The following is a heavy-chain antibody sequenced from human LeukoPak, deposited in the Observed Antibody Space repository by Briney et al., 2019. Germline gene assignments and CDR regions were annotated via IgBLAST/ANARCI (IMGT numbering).Heavy chain of an antibody. Sequence: GGSLRVSCAASVFTFSSYSMNWVRHAPGKGLALRSSIISSSSYIYYADSVQGRFTISRDNAKNSLYLQMNSLRAEDTAVYYCARDTAHAVGFGELLSWYYFDYWGQGTLVTVSS. V-gene: IGHV3-21*01. CDR1: VFTFSSYS. CDR3: ARDTAHAVGFGELLSWYYFDY. CDR2: IISSSSYI. J-gene: IGHJ4*02. D-gene: IGHD3-10*01.